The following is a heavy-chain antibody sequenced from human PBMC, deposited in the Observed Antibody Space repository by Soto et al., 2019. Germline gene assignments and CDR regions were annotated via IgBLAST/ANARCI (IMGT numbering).Heavy chain of an antibody. CDR2: IYYSGST. D-gene: IGHD2-15*01. CDR3: ARVGGGGGKSIYYYGMDV. Sequence: SETLSLTCTVSGGSISSYYWSWIRQPPGKGLEWIGYIYYSGSTNYNPSLKSRVTISVDTSKNQFSLKLSSVTAADTAVYYCARVGGGGGKSIYYYGMDVWGQGTTVTVSS. CDR1: GGSISSYY. J-gene: IGHJ6*02. V-gene: IGHV4-59*01.